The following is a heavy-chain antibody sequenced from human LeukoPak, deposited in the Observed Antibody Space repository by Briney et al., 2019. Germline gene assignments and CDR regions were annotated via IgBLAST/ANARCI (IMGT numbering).Heavy chain of an antibody. CDR3: AVEAAAGTPFDY. D-gene: IGHD6-13*01. V-gene: IGHV4-38-2*01. Sequence: KPSETLSLTCAVSGYSISSGYYWGWIRQPPGKGLEWIGSIYHSGSTYYNPSLKSRVTISVDTSKNQFSLKLSSVTAADTAVYYCAVEAAAGTPFDYWGQGTLVTVSS. CDR2: IYHSGST. J-gene: IGHJ4*02. CDR1: GYSISSGYY.